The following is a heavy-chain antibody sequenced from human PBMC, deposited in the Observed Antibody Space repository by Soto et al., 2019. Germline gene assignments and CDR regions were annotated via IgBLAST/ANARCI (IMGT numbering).Heavy chain of an antibody. CDR2: IYHSGST. J-gene: IGHJ4*02. Sequence: LSLTCAVSGGSISSGGYSWSWIRQPPGKGLEWIGYIYHSGSTYYNPSLKSRVTISVDRSKNQFSLKLSSVTAADTAVYYCARGVTTIFGVVNYFDYWGQGTLVTVSS. D-gene: IGHD3-3*01. CDR1: GGSISSGGYS. V-gene: IGHV4-30-2*01. CDR3: ARGVTTIFGVVNYFDY.